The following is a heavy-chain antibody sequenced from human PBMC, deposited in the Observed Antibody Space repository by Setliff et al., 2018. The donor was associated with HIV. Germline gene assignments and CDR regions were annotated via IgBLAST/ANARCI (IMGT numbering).Heavy chain of an antibody. J-gene: IGHJ4*02. CDR2: IPYDGSYK. V-gene: IGHV3-30*02. CDR3: AKRWGTEGCSGGNCYSGFHY. Sequence: GGSLRLSCAASGFSFSSYGLHWVRQAPGKGLEWVAFIPYDGSYKYYADSVKGRFTISRDNSRTTMYLQMNSLRAEDTALYYCAKRWGTEGCSGGNCYSGFHYWGQGTLVTVSS. CDR1: GFSFSSYG. D-gene: IGHD2-15*01.